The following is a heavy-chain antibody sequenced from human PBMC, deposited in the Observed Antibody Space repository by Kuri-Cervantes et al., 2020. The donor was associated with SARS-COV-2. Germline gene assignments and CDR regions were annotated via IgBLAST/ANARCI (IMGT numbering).Heavy chain of an antibody. CDR2: IHSGGNT. J-gene: IGHJ4*02. Sequence: GSLRLSCTVSGGSISSSDNYFWGWIRQPPGKGLERIATIHSGGNTYYNVSLRSRLTMSVDTSKNQFSLRLTSVTAADMAVYYCIAYPHGWVTGGGFWGQGTLVTVSS. CDR3: IAYPHGWVTGGGF. D-gene: IGHD6-19*01. V-gene: IGHV4-39*03. CDR1: GGSISSSDNYF.